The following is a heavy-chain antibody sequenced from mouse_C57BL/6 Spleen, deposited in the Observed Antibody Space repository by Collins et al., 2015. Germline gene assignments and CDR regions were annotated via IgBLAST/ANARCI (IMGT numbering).Heavy chain of an antibody. CDR3: ARVRSNYPYCYFDV. D-gene: IGHD2-5*01. Sequence: VKLSCKATGYTFTGYWIEWVKQRPGHGLEWIGEILPGSCSTNYNEKFKGKATFTADTSSNTAYMQLSSLTTEDSAIYYCARVRSNYPYCYFDVWGTGTTVTVSS. J-gene: IGHJ1*03. CDR2: ILPGSCST. V-gene: IGHV1-9*01. CDR1: GYTFTGYW.